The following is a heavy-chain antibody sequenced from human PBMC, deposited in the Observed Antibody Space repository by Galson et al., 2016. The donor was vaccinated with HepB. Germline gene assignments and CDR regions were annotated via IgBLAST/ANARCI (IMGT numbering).Heavy chain of an antibody. J-gene: IGHJ4*02. D-gene: IGHD3-16*02. CDR3: ARDASYHQIDY. CDR1: GFMFSTYW. V-gene: IGHV3-7*03. CDR2: INQDGSEQ. Sequence: SLRLSCAASGFMFSTYWMTWVRQAPGKGLEWVANINQDGSEQYHVDSVKGRFTISKDNGKNSLFLQLNSLSAEDTAVYYCARDASYHQIDYWGQGTLVTVSS.